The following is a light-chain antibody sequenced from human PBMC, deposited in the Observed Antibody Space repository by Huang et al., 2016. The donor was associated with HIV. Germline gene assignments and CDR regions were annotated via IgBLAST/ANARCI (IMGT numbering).Light chain of an antibody. V-gene: IGKV3-15*01. CDR2: GSS. CDR3: HQYNNWLLS. J-gene: IGKJ4*01. CDR1: RSGSTN. Sequence: IVMTQSPATLSVSPGERVTLSCRANRSGSTNLAWYQQGHGQAPRLLIYGSSIRAPGIPARFSGSGSGTDFSLTISSLQSEDFARYYCHQYNNWLLSFGGGTRVDI.